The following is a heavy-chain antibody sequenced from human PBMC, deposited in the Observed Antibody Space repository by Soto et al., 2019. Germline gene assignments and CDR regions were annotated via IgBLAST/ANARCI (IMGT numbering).Heavy chain of an antibody. CDR2: IYYSGST. V-gene: IGHV4-39*01. CDR1: GGSINSSSYY. D-gene: IGHD1-26*01. CDR3: QTIGGIGAVPTGSAP. J-gene: IGHJ5*02. Sequence: SETLSLTCTVSGGSINSSSYYWGWIRQPPGKGLEWIGSIYYSGSTYYNPSLKSRVTISVDTSKNQFSLKLSSVTAADTAVYICQTIGGIGAVPTGSAPLVKGTLDT.